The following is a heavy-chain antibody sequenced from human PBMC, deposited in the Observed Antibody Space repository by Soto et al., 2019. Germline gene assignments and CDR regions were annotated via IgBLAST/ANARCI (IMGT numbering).Heavy chain of an antibody. Sequence: SGGSLRLSCTASGFTFNKYAMSWVRQAPGKGLEWVSAITDSGAASHYADSVKGRFTVSRDNSKNTLYLQTNSLRADDTAVYYCARDLSVVFDYWGQGTLVTVSS. J-gene: IGHJ4*02. CDR1: GFTFNKYA. D-gene: IGHD2-15*01. CDR2: ITDSGAAS. V-gene: IGHV3-23*01. CDR3: ARDLSVVFDY.